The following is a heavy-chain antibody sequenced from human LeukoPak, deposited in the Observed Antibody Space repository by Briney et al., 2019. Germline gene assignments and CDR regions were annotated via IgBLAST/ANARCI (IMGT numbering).Heavy chain of an antibody. CDR2: ISRSSSHR. CDR3: ARDDAAAARASGMDV. CDR1: GFSFSSYD. J-gene: IGHJ6*04. Sequence: GRSLRLSCAAAGFSFSSYDMNWVRQAPGKGLEWVSYISRSSSHRYYADSVKGRFTISRDNAKNSLYLQINGLRGEDTAVYYCARDDAAAARASGMDVWGKGTTVTVSS. D-gene: IGHD6-13*01. V-gene: IGHV3-21*01.